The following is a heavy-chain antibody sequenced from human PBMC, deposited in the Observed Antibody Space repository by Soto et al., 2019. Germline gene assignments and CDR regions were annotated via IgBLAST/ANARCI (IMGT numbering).Heavy chain of an antibody. CDR2: ISFDGNNN. CDR1: GFTFSSYG. CDR3: AKDRRPNYYYGMDV. Sequence: VQLVESGGGVVQPGRSLRLSCAASGFTFSSYGMHWVRQAPGKGLEWVAVISFDGNNNYYADSVKGRFTISRDNSKSTLYLQMNSLRAEDTAVYYCAKDRRPNYYYGMDVWGQWTTVTVSS. V-gene: IGHV3-30*18. D-gene: IGHD6-25*01. J-gene: IGHJ6*02.